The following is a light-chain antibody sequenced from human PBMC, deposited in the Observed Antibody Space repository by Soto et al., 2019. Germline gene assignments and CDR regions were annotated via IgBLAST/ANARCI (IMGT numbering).Light chain of an antibody. CDR1: SSDLGTYNL. J-gene: IGLJ2*01. Sequence: QSALTQPASVSGSPGQSITISCTGTSSDLGTYNLVSWYQQHPGKAPKLMIYEGNRRPSGVSNRFSGSKSGNTASLTISGLQAEDEADYYCCSYASNRDVAFGGGTQLTVL. CDR2: EGN. CDR3: CSYASNRDVA. V-gene: IGLV2-23*01.